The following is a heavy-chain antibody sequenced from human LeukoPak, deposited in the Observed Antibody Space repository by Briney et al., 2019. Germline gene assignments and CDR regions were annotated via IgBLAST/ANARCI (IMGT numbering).Heavy chain of an antibody. CDR2: ISAYNGNT. CDR1: GFTFTSYG. J-gene: IGHJ5*02. V-gene: IGHV1-18*01. Sequence: PGGSLRLSCAASGFTFTSYGISWVRQAPGQGLEWMGWISAYNGNTNYAQKLQGRVTMTTDTSTSTAYMELRSLRSDDTAVYYCARDSYDFWSGYYLGNWFDPWGQGTLVTVSS. D-gene: IGHD3-3*01. CDR3: ARDSYDFWSGYYLGNWFDP.